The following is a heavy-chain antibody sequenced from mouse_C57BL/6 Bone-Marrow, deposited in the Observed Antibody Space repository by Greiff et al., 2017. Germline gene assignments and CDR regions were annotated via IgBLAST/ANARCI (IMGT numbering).Heavy chain of an antibody. D-gene: IGHD2-1*01. CDR3: ARDYGKGPYFDY. Sequence: VQLKESGPGLVKPSQSLSLTCSVTGYSITSGYYWNWIRQFPGNKLEWMGYISYDGSNNYNPSLKNRISITRDTSKNQFFLKLNSVTTEDTATYYCARDYGKGPYFDYWGQGTTLTVSS. V-gene: IGHV3-6*01. CDR1: GYSITSGYY. CDR2: ISYDGSN. J-gene: IGHJ2*01.